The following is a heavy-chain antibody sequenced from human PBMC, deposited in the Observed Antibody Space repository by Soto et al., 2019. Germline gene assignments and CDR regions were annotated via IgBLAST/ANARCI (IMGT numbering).Heavy chain of an antibody. CDR1: GGSFSGNY. CDR2: FSDSGSN. Sequence: QVHLQQWGAGLLKPSETLSLICAVSGGSFSGNYWTWIRQPPGTGLEWIGEFSDSGSNNYNPSLKSRVTISEDMSKSQFSLKLSSVTAADTAVYYCARGNFYYGMDVWGQGTKVTVSS. J-gene: IGHJ6*02. V-gene: IGHV4-34*01. CDR3: ARGNFYYGMDV.